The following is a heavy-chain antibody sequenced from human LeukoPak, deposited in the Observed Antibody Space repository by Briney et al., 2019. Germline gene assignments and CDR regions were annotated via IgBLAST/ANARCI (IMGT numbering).Heavy chain of an antibody. J-gene: IGHJ4*02. CDR2: IYHSGTT. CDR3: ARAQQLAPIDY. D-gene: IGHD6-13*01. V-gene: IGHV4-38-2*02. Sequence: SEALSLTCTVSDFSIGSDYYWGWIRQPPGKGLEWIGSIYHSGTTYHNPSLKSRVTISVDTSKNQFSLKLSSVTAADTAVYYCARAQQLAPIDYWGQGTLVTVSS. CDR1: DFSIGSDYY.